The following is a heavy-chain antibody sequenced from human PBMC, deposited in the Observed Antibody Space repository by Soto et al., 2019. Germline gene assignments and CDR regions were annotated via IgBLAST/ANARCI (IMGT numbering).Heavy chain of an antibody. Sequence: GASVKVSCKASGGTFSSYAISWVRQAPGQGLEWMGGIIPIFGTANYAQKFQGRVTITADESTSTAYMELSSLRSEDTAVYYCAREGYCSGGSCYSESGDYYYYGMDVWGQGTTVTVSS. V-gene: IGHV1-69*13. CDR3: AREGYCSGGSCYSESGDYYYYGMDV. CDR1: GGTFSSYA. CDR2: IIPIFGTA. J-gene: IGHJ6*02. D-gene: IGHD2-15*01.